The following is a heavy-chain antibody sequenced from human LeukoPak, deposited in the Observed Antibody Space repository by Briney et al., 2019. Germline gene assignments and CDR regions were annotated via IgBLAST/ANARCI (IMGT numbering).Heavy chain of an antibody. CDR3: ARRNFDWFDP. V-gene: IGHV1-24*01. Sequence: ASVKVSCKVSGYTLTELSMHWVRQAPGKGLEWMGGFDPEDGETIYAHKFQGRVTITRNPSITTAYMELSSLRSEDTAVYYCARRNFDWFDPWGQGSLVTVCS. J-gene: IGHJ5*02. CDR1: GYTLTELS. CDR2: FDPEDGET.